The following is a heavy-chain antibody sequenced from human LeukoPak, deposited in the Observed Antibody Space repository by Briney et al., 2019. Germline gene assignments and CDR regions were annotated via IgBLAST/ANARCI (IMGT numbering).Heavy chain of an antibody. CDR1: GFTFSSYG. CDR2: ISYDGSNK. V-gene: IGHV3-30*03. J-gene: IGHJ4*02. CDR3: ASLDIVDY. D-gene: IGHD5-12*01. Sequence: TGGSPRLSCAASGFTFSSYGMHWVRQAPGKGLEWVAVISYDGSNKYYADSVKGRFTISRDNSKNTLYLQMNSLRAEDTAVYYCASLDIVDYWGQGTLVTVSS.